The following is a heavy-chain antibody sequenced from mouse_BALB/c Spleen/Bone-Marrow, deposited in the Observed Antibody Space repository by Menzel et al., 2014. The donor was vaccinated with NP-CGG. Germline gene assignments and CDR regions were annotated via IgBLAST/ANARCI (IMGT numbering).Heavy chain of an antibody. D-gene: IGHD4-1*01. CDR2: IYPGNGDT. Sequence: LQQSGAELVKPGASVKMSCKASGYTFTSYNMHWVKQTPGQGLEWIGTIYPGNGDTSYNQKFKGKATLTADKSSNTAYMQLSSLTSEDSAVYDCARSNWDGVNYFNYWGQGTTLTVSS. J-gene: IGHJ2*01. CDR1: GYTFTSYN. V-gene: IGHV1-12*01. CDR3: ARSNWDGVNYFNY.